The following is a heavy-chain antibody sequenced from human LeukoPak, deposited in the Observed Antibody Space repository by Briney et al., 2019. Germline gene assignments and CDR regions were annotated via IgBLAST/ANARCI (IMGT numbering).Heavy chain of an antibody. CDR2: IYHTGTT. CDR1: GGSLSPYY. CDR3: ARLDSGDHGNIPH. V-gene: IGHV4-59*08. D-gene: IGHD1-26*01. Sequence: SETLSLTCTVSGGSLSPYYWTWTRQPPGKGLEWIGYIYHTGTTRYNPSLNSRVTISVETSKNQFSLRLNSVTAADTAIYYCARLDSGDHGNIPHWGQGTLVTVSS. J-gene: IGHJ1*01.